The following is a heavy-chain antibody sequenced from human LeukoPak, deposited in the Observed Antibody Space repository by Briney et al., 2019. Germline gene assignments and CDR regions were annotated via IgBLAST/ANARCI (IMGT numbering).Heavy chain of an antibody. CDR3: ARFYFPEEHDRAWYEAH. V-gene: IGHV3-74*03. Sequence: PGGSLRLSYAASGFIFTDYWMHWVRQTPGKELVWVARIRGDGRATTYADSVKGRFTISRDNAMSTVFLQMKSLRADDTGTYYCARFYFPEEHDRAWYEAHWGQGVLVTVS. CDR1: GFIFTDYW. CDR2: IRGDGRAT. J-gene: IGHJ4*02. D-gene: IGHD6-19*01.